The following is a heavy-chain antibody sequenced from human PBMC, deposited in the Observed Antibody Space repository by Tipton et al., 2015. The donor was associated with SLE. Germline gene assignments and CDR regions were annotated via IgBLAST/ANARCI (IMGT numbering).Heavy chain of an antibody. Sequence: SLRLSCAASGFIFSKAWMTWVRQAPGKGLEWVASFSGTGSFKYYGDSVKGRFTVSGDNAKSSLYLQMNNLRAEDTALYYCARGVDPTSSRISDYWGQGTLVSVSS. D-gene: IGHD2-2*01. V-gene: IGHV3-21*01. J-gene: IGHJ4*02. CDR3: ARGVDPTSSRISDY. CDR2: FSGTGSFK. CDR1: GFIFSKAW.